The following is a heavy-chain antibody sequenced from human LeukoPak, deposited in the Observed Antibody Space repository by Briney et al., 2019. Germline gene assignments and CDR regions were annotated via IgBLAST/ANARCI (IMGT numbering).Heavy chain of an antibody. Sequence: SETLSLTCAVYGGSFSGYYWSWIRQPPGKGREWIGEINHSGSTNYNPSLKSRVTISVDTSKNQFSLKLSSVTAADTAVYYCARGGGSGWPYYYYGMDVWGQGTTVTVSS. CDR1: GGSFSGYY. J-gene: IGHJ6*02. CDR2: INHSGST. D-gene: IGHD6-19*01. V-gene: IGHV4-34*01. CDR3: ARGGGSGWPYYYYGMDV.